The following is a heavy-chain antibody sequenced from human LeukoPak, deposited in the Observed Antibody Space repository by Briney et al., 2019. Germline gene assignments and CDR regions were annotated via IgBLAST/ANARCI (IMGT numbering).Heavy chain of an antibody. J-gene: IGHJ4*02. Sequence: PGGSLRLSCAASGFTFSSYAMHWVRQAPGKGLAWVAIISYDGCNKYYADSVKGRFTISRDNSKNTLYLQINSLGAEDTAVYYCATDPDSSGYYYPIFDYWGPGTLVTVSS. D-gene: IGHD3-22*01. CDR3: ATDPDSSGYYYPIFDY. CDR1: GFTFSSYA. V-gene: IGHV3-30-3*01. CDR2: ISYDGCNK.